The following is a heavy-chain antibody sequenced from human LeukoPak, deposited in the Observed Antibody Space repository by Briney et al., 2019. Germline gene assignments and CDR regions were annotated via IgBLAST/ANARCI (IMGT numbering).Heavy chain of an antibody. V-gene: IGHV4-39*07. CDR3: ARFLYSSSWYSLDY. CDR2: IYYSGST. Sequence: PSETLSLTCTVSGGSISSSSYYWGWIRQPPGKGLEWIGSIYYSGSTYYNPSLKSRVTISVDTSKNQFSLKLSSVTAADTAVYYCARFLYSSSWYSLDYWGQGTLVTVSS. D-gene: IGHD6-13*01. J-gene: IGHJ4*02. CDR1: GGSISSSSYY.